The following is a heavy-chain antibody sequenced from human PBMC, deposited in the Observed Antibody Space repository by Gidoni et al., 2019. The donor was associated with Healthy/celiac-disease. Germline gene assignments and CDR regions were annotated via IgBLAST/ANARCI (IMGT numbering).Heavy chain of an antibody. CDR3: AREGDSNSWYHQLDY. V-gene: IGHV3-30*19. CDR1: GFRFSSDG. J-gene: IGHJ4*02. Sequence: QVQLVESGGGVVEPGRSRRVSCAACGFRFSSDGMHWVRQAPGKGREWVAVISHDGRNKLCADSVQGRFTIARDNSKNTLYLQMNSLRAEDTAVYYCAREGDSNSWYHQLDYCGQGTLVTVSS. CDR2: ISHDGRNK. D-gene: IGHD6-13*01.